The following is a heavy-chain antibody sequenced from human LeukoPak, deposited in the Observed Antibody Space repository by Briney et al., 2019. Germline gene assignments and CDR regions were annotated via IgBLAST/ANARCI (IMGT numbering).Heavy chain of an antibody. CDR2: ISGSGGST. V-gene: IGHV3-23*01. J-gene: IGHJ3*02. CDR3: AKDQDRTMITFGGVIVTDAFDI. CDR1: GFTFSSYS. Sequence: GGSLRLSCASSGFTFSSYSMRWVRQAPGKGLEWVSAISGSGGSTYYADSVKGRFTISRDNSKHTLYLQMNSLRAEDTAVYYCAKDQDRTMITFGGVIVTDAFDIWGQGTMVTVSS. D-gene: IGHD3-16*02.